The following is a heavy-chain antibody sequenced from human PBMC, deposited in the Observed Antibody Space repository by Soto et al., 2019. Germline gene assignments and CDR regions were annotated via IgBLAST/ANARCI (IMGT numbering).Heavy chain of an antibody. J-gene: IGHJ5*02. CDR3: ARRAFRCSSTSCHPGWFDP. CDR1: GYSFTSYW. Sequence: GESLKISCKGSGYSFTSYWIGWVRQMPGKGLEWMGIIYPGDSDTRYSPSFQGQVTISADKSISTAYLQWSSLKASDTAMYYCARRAFRCSSTSCHPGWFDPWGQGTLVTVSS. CDR2: IYPGDSDT. V-gene: IGHV5-51*01. D-gene: IGHD2-2*01.